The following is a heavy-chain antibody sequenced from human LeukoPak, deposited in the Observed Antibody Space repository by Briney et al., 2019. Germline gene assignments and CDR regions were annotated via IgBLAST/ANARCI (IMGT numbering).Heavy chain of an antibody. CDR2: ISGSGGST. Sequence: GGSLRLSCAASGFTFSSYAMSWVRQAPGKGLEWVSAISGSGGSTYYADSVKGRFTISRDNSNNTLYLQMNSLRAEDTAVYYCXKXPPXYGAEYYFYYWGQGTLVTVSS. CDR1: GFTFSSYA. CDR3: XKXPPXYGAEYYFYY. D-gene: IGHD4-17*01. J-gene: IGHJ4*02. V-gene: IGHV3-23*01.